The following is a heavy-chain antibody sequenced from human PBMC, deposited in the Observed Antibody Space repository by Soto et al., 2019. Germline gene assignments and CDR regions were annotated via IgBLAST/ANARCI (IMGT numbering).Heavy chain of an antibody. V-gene: IGHV1-2*02. D-gene: IGHD2-21*01. CDR2: INPNSGGT. Sequence: ASVKVSCKASGYTFSGYNMHWVRQAPGQGLEWMGWINPNSGGTNFARKFQGRVTMTRDTSIGTAYMELTNLTSDDTAVYFCARDLLWSAQKPIDFWGQGXLVTVYS. CDR1: GYTFSGYN. J-gene: IGHJ4*02. CDR3: ARDLLWSAQKPIDF.